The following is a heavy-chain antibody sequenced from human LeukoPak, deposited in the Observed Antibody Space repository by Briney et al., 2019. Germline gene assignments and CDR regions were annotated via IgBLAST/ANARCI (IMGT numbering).Heavy chain of an antibody. CDR1: GFTFSSYG. CDR2: IWYDGSNK. Sequence: GGSLRLSCAAPGFTFSSYGMHWVRQAPGKGLEWVAVIWYDGSNKYYADSVKGRFTISRDNSKNTLYLQMNSLRAEDTAVYYCAKDLGYCSSTSCSNDAFDIWGQGTMVTVSS. D-gene: IGHD2-2*01. CDR3: AKDLGYCSSTSCSNDAFDI. J-gene: IGHJ3*02. V-gene: IGHV3-33*06.